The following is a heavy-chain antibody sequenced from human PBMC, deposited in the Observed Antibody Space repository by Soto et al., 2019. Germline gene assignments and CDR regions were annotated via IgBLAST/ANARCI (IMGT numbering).Heavy chain of an antibody. CDR3: ARDRGSYGLSNAFDY. J-gene: IGHJ4*02. CDR2: IIPILGIA. V-gene: IGHV1-69*04. Sequence: SVKVSCKASGGTFSIYTISWVRQAPGQGLEWMGRIIPILGIANYAQKFQGRVTITADKSTSTAYMELSSLRSEDTAVYYCARDRGSYGLSNAFDYWGQGTLVTVSS. D-gene: IGHD5-18*01. CDR1: GGTFSIYT.